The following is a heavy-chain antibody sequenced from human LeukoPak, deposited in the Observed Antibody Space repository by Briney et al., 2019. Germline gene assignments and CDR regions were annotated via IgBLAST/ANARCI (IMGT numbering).Heavy chain of an antibody. CDR3: ARGVAASAYGY. J-gene: IGHJ4*02. Sequence: SETLSLTCAVYGGSFSGYYWSWIRQPPGKGLEWIGEVNHSGSTNYNPSLKSRVTISVDTSKNQFSLKLSSVTAADTAVYYCARGVAASAYGYWGEGTLVTVSS. V-gene: IGHV4-34*01. CDR2: VNHSGST. D-gene: IGHD2-15*01. CDR1: GGSFSGYY.